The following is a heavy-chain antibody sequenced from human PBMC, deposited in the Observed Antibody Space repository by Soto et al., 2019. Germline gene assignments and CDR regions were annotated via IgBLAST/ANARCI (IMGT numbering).Heavy chain of an antibody. V-gene: IGHV4-59*01. D-gene: IGHD4-17*01. Sequence: SETLSLTCTVSGGSISSYYWSWIRQPPGKGLEWIGYIYYSGSTNYNPSLKSRVTTSVDTSKNQFSLKLSSVTAADTAVYYCARVEEGTVTFDYWGQGTLVTVSS. CDR2: IYYSGST. CDR1: GGSISSYY. J-gene: IGHJ4*02. CDR3: ARVEEGTVTFDY.